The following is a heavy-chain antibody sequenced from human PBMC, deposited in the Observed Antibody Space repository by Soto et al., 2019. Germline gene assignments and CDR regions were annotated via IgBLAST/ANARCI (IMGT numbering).Heavy chain of an antibody. J-gene: IGHJ4*02. CDR2: IIPILGIA. CDR3: ARANYDFWSGYSIDY. V-gene: IGHV1-69*02. Sequence: QVQLVQSGAEVKKPGSSVKVSCKASGGTFSSYTISWVRQAPGQGLEWMGRIIPILGIANYAQKFQGRVTITADKSTSTAYMELSSLRSEDTAVYYCARANYDFWSGYSIDYWGQGTLVTVSS. CDR1: GGTFSSYT. D-gene: IGHD3-3*01.